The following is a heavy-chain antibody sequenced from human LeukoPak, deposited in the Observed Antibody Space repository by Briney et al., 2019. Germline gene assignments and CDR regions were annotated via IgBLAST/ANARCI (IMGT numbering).Heavy chain of an antibody. V-gene: IGHV1-8*01. D-gene: IGHD3-3*01. CDR2: MNPNSGNT. J-gene: IGHJ4*02. Sequence: ASVKVSCKASGYTFTSYDINWVRQATGQGLEWMGWMNPNSGNTGYAQKFQGRVTMTRNTSISTAYMELSSLRSEDTAVYYCASAPGTIFGASYYFDHWGQGTLVTVSS. CDR3: ASAPGTIFGASYYFDH. CDR1: GYTFTSYD.